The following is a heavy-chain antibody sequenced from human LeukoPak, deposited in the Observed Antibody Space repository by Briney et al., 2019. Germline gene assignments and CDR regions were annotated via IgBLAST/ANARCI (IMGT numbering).Heavy chain of an antibody. V-gene: IGHV1-18*01. CDR3: ARHTFRYYYDSSRDDY. D-gene: IGHD3-22*01. J-gene: IGHJ4*02. CDR1: GYTFTSYG. Sequence: ASVKVSCKASGYTFTSYGISWVRQAPGQGLEWMGWISAYNGNTNYAQKLQGRVTMTTDTSTSTAYMELRSLRSDDTAVYYCARHTFRYYYDSSRDDYWGQGTLVTVSS. CDR2: ISAYNGNT.